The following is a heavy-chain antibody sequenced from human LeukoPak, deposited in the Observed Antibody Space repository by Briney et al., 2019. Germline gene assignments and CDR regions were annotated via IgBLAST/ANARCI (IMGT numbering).Heavy chain of an antibody. J-gene: IGHJ4*02. V-gene: IGHV1-2*02. CDR3: ARDGQGAGKTYDY. CDR2: INPNSGGT. CDR1: GYTFTGYY. D-gene: IGHD6-13*01. Sequence: GASVKVSCTASGYTFTGYYMHWVRQAPGQGLEWMGYINPNSGGTKYAQKFQGRITMTRDTSISTAYMELSRLRSDDTAVYYCARDGQGAGKTYDYWGQGALVTVPS.